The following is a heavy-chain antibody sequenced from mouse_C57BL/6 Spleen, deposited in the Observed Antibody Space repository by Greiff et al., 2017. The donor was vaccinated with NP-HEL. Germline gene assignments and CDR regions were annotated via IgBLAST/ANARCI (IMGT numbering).Heavy chain of an antibody. CDR2: INYDGSST. D-gene: IGHD2-4*01. CDR3: ARGDDYDWFAY. CDR1: GFTFSDYY. V-gene: IGHV5-16*01. Sequence: DVKLVESEGGLVQPGSSMKLSCTASGFTFSDYYMAWVRQVPEKGLEWVANINYDGSSTYYLDSLKSRFIISRDNAKNILYLQMSSLKSEDTATYYCARGDDYDWFAYWGQGTLVTVSA. J-gene: IGHJ3*01.